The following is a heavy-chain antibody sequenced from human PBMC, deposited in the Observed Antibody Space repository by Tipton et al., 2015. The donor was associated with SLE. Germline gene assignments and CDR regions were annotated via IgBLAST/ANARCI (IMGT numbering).Heavy chain of an antibody. Sequence: TLSLTCTVSGASIRSGAYYWSWIRQQPGKGLEWLGYIYYSGSTYYNPSLKSRVTISVDTSKNQFSLKLSSVTAADTAVYYCARDCWGTDWYFDLWGRGTLVTVSS. CDR2: IYYSGST. J-gene: IGHJ2*01. V-gene: IGHV4-31*03. CDR3: ARDCWGTDWYFDL. D-gene: IGHD7-27*01. CDR1: GASIRSGAYY.